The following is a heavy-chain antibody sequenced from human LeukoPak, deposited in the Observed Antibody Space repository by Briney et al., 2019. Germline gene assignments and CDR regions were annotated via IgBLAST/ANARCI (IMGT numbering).Heavy chain of an antibody. CDR2: IYHSGST. V-gene: IGHV4-30-2*01. J-gene: IGHJ5*02. CDR3: ATLGYRSGGSCYGAWFDP. CDR1: GGSISSGGYS. D-gene: IGHD2-15*01. Sequence: SETLSLTCAVSGGSISSGGYSWSWIRQPPGKGLEWIGYIYHSGSTYYNPSLKSRVTISVDRSKNQFSLKLSSVTAADTAVYYCATLGYRSGGSCYGAWFDPWGQGTLVTVSS.